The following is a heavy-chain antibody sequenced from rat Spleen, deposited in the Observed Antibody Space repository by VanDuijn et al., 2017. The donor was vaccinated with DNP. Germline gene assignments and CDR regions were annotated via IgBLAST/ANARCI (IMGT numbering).Heavy chain of an antibody. V-gene: IGHV5-20*01. CDR2: ISYDGRST. Sequence: EVQLVESGGGLVQPGRSLKLSCAASGFTFSDYYMAWVRQAPTRGLEWVAYISYDGRSTSYGDSVKGRFTISRDNAKSSLYLQMNSLKSEDTATYYCAKNSGYYFDYWGQGVMVTVSS. CDR1: GFTFSDYY. D-gene: IGHD4-3*01. J-gene: IGHJ2*01. CDR3: AKNSGYYFDY.